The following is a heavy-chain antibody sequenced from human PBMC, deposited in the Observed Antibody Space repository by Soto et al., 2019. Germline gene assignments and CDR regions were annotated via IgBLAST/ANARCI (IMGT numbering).Heavy chain of an antibody. V-gene: IGHV3-48*02. CDR3: AREDFWSGYHYYYGMDV. J-gene: IGHJ6*02. CDR1: GFTFSSYS. Sequence: EVQLVESGGGLVQPGGSLRLSCAASGFTFSSYSMNWVRQAPGKGLEWVSYISSSSSTIYYADSVKGRFTISRDNAKNSLYLQMNSPRDEDTAVYYCAREDFWSGYHYYYGMDVWGQGTTVTVSS. CDR2: ISSSSSTI. D-gene: IGHD3-3*01.